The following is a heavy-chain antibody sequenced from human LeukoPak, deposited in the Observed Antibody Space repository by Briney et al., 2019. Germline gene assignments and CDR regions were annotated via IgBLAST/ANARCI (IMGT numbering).Heavy chain of an antibody. CDR2: ISWRSSDI. V-gene: IGHV3-21*01. D-gene: IGHD3-22*01. CDR3: ARGGTYYYDSSGYYPFDY. J-gene: IGHJ4*02. Sequence: GGSLRLSCVASGFTLSSYNMKWVRQAPGKRLEWVSSISWRSSDIEYADSVKGRFTISRDIDKKSLYLQMNSLRAEDTAVYYCARGGTYYYDSSGYYPFDYWGQGTLVTVSS. CDR1: GFTLSSYN.